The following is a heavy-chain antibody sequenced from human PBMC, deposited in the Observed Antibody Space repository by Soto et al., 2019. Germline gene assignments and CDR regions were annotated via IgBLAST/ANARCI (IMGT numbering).Heavy chain of an antibody. CDR1: GGSISSSSYY. CDR2: IYYSGST. J-gene: IGHJ4*02. D-gene: IGHD5-18*01. CDR3: ARQIVAGGYSYGSPSYFDY. V-gene: IGHV4-39*01. Sequence: LSLTCTVSGGSISSSSYYWGWIRQPPGKGLEWIGSIYYSGSTYYNPSLKSRVTISVDTSKNQFSLKLSSVTAADTAVYYCARQIVAGGYSYGSPSYFDYWGQGTLVTV.